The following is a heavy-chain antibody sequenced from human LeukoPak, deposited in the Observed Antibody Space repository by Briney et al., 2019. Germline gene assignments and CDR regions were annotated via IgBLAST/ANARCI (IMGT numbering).Heavy chain of an antibody. CDR3: IRGPASGSYYGFDV. J-gene: IGHJ6*02. Sequence: GGSLRLSCAASGFTFSGSTMHWVRQASGKGLEWVGRIRSKANNYATAYATSVKGRFTLSRDDSKNTAYLQMNSLKTEDTAVYYCIRGPASGSYYGFDVWGQGATVTVSS. D-gene: IGHD1-26*01. CDR2: IRSKANNYAT. V-gene: IGHV3-73*01. CDR1: GFTFSGST.